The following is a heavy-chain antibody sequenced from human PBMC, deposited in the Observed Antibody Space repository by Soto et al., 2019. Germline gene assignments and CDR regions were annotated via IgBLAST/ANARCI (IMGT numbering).Heavy chain of an antibody. V-gene: IGHV1-2*02. CDR1: GYTFTGYY. J-gene: IGHJ6*02. CDR3: ATRSSGYYSDWVYYYGMDV. CDR2: INPNSGGT. D-gene: IGHD3-22*01. Sequence: ASVKVSCKASGYTFTGYYIHWVRQAPGQGLEWMGWINPNSGGTNYAQKFQGRVTITADESTSTAYMELSSLRSEDTAVYYCATRSSGYYSDWVYYYGMDVWGQGTTVTVSS.